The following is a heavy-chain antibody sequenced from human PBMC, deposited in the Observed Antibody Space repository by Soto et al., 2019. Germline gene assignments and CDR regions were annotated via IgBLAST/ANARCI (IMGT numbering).Heavy chain of an antibody. CDR3: AREGDIEPAGGHYYYGMDV. CDR1: GFTVSSNY. Sequence: GGSLRLSCAASGFTVSSNYMSWVRQAPGKGLEWVSVIYSGGSTYYADSVKGRFTISRDNSKNTLYLQMNSLRAEDTAVYYCAREGDIEPAGGHYYYGMDVWGQGTTVTVSS. D-gene: IGHD2-15*01. V-gene: IGHV3-53*01. CDR2: IYSGGST. J-gene: IGHJ6*02.